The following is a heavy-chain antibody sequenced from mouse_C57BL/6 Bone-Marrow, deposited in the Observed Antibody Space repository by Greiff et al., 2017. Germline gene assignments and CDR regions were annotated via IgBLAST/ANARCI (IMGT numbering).Heavy chain of an antibody. D-gene: IGHD2-3*01. Sequence: EVKLVESEGGLVQPGSSMKLSCTASGFTFSDYYMAWVRQVPEKGLEWVANINYDGSSTYYLDSLKSRFIISRDNAKNILYLQMSSLKSEDTATYYCAREDDGYRPFAYWGQGTLVTVSA. CDR1: GFTFSDYY. J-gene: IGHJ3*01. CDR2: INYDGSST. CDR3: AREDDGYRPFAY. V-gene: IGHV5-16*01.